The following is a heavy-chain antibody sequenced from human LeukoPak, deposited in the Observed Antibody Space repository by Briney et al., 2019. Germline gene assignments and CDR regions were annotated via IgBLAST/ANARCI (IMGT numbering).Heavy chain of an antibody. Sequence: GASVKVSCKASGGTFSSYAISWVRQAPGQGLEWMGGIIPIFGTANYAQKFQGRVTITADESTSTAYMELSSLRSEDTAVYYCARSEFADLHPDYYFDYWGQGTLVTVSS. CDR1: GGTFSSYA. D-gene: IGHD3-10*01. J-gene: IGHJ4*02. CDR3: ARSEFADLHPDYYFDY. V-gene: IGHV1-69*13. CDR2: IIPIFGTA.